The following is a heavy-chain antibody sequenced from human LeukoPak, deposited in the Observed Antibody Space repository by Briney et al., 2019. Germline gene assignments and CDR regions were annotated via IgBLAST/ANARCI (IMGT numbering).Heavy chain of an antibody. V-gene: IGHV3-53*04. Sequence: GGSLRLSCAASGFPVISNYMSWVRRAPGKGLEWVSVIYSGGSTYYADSVKGRFTISRHNSKNTLYLQMNSLRAEDTAVYYCASSSPSDYPFDYWGQGTLVTVSS. J-gene: IGHJ4*02. CDR1: GFPVISNY. CDR3: ASSSPSDYPFDY. D-gene: IGHD4-17*01. CDR2: IYSGGST.